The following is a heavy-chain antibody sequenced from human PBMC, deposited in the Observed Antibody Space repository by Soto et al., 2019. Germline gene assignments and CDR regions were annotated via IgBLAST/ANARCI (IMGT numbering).Heavy chain of an antibody. V-gene: IGHV3-7*01. CDR2: IKQDGSEK. J-gene: IGHJ6*02. CDR3: AKIRRDYYGMDV. Sequence: EVQLVESGGGLVQPGGSLRLSCAAPGFTFSSYWMSWVRQAPGKGLEWVANIKQDGSEKYYVDSVKGRFTISRDNAKNSLYLQMNSLRAEDTAVYYCAKIRRDYYGMDVWGQGTTVTVSS. CDR1: GFTFSSYW.